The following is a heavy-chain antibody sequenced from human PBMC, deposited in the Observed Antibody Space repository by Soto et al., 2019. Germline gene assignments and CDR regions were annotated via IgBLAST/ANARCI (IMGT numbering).Heavy chain of an antibody. J-gene: IGHJ6*02. CDR1: GASIRSYY. CDR3: ASSPGEAGHFISYNAMHF. CDR2: VYTSDYT. V-gene: IGHV4-4*08. Sequence: SATLSLTYRFSGASIRSYYWHGIRQPPGKVLEWIGYVYTSDYTRYSSSLKSRVTISVDTSKSQFYLRLNSVTAADTAVYYCASSPGEAGHFISYNAMHFRGQVTTV. D-gene: IGHD3-10*01.